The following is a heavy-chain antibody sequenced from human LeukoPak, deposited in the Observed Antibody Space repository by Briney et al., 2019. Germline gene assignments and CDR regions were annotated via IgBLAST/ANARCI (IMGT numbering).Heavy chain of an antibody. J-gene: IGHJ6*02. V-gene: IGHV4-39*01. CDR1: GGSMRGEGYH. Sequence: NASETLSLTCSVSGGSMRGEGYHWGWIRRPPGKGLEGRGSIHYSGRTCYKTSVKSRVTLAVDTSKTKFSLKLSSVTAADTAVYSCASTSHSGYMVRGVLYYGMDVWGQGTTVTVSS. CDR2: IHYSGRT. D-gene: IGHD3-10*01. CDR3: ASTSHSGYMVRGVLYYGMDV.